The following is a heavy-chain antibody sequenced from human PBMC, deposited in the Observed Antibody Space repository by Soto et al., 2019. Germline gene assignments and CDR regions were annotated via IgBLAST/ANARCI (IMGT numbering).Heavy chain of an antibody. D-gene: IGHD2-21*01. CDR1: GGSISSGYYY. J-gene: IGHJ5*02. CDR2: IYYSGNT. CDR3: AREERKGIISWFDP. Sequence: SETLSLTCSVSGGSISSGYYYWSWIRQPPGKGLEWIGNIYYSGNTYYNPSLKSRLIISIDTSKNEFSLKLTSVSAADTAVYFCAREERKGIISWFDPWGQGTPVTVSS. V-gene: IGHV4-30-4*01.